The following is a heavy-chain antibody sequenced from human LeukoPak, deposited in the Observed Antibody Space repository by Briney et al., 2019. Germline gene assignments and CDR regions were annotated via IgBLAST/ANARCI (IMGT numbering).Heavy chain of an antibody. CDR1: GGSISSGGYY. CDR3: ARVRATAMGVVDY. Sequence: PSETLSLTCTVSGGSISSGGYYWSWIRQHPGKGLEWIGYIYYSGSTYYNPSLKSRVTISVDTSKNQFSLKLSSVTAADTAVYYCARVRATAMGVVDYWGQGTLVTVFS. J-gene: IGHJ4*02. V-gene: IGHV4-31*03. CDR2: IYYSGST. D-gene: IGHD5-18*01.